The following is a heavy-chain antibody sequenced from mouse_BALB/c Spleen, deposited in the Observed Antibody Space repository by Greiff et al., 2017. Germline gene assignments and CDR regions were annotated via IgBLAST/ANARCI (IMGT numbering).Heavy chain of an antibody. CDR2: ISYDGSN. Sequence: EVHLVESGPGLVKPSQSLSLTCSVTGYSITSGYYWNWIRQFPGNKLEWMGYISYDGSNNYNQSLKNRISITRDTSKNQFFLKLNSVTTEDTATYYCARYYYGLDYWGQGTTLTVSS. V-gene: IGHV3-6*02. CDR3: ARYYYGLDY. D-gene: IGHD1-1*01. CDR1: GYSITSGYY. J-gene: IGHJ2*01.